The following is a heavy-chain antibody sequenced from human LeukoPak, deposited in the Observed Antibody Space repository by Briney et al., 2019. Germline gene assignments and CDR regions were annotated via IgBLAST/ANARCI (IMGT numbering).Heavy chain of an antibody. J-gene: IGHJ6*03. CDR2: GGSGGST. CDR1: GFSVSGNF. Sequence: GGSLRLSCAASGFSVSGNFMGWVRQAPGRGLEWVSYGGSGGSTYYADSVKGRFTVSRDNSKSTLYLQMNSLTAEDTAVYYCAKMRGQYYHSYYMDAWGKGTTVTVSS. V-gene: IGHV3-23*01. CDR3: AKMRGQYYHSYYMDA.